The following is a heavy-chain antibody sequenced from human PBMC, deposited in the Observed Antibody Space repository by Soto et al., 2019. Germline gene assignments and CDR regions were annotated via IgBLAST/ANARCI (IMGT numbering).Heavy chain of an antibody. J-gene: IGHJ6*02. CDR2: INHSGST. CDR1: GGSFSGYY. CDR3: ARGLAPQDYGDSYYYYYYGMDV. Sequence: QVQLQQWGAGLLKPSETLSLTCAVYGGSFSGYYWSWIRQPPGKGLEWIGEINHSGSTNYNPSLKSRVTISVDTSKNQFSLRLSSVTAADTAVYYCARGLAPQDYGDSYYYYYYGMDVWGQGTTVTVSS. D-gene: IGHD4-17*01. V-gene: IGHV4-34*01.